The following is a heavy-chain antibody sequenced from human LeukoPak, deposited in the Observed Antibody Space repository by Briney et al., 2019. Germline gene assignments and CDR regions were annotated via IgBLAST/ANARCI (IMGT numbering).Heavy chain of an antibody. Sequence: GGSLRLSCAASGFTFSSYSMNWVRQAPGKGLEWVSYISSSSSTIYYADSVKGRFTISRDNAKDSLYLQMNSLRAEDTAVYYCAREGDFDYMDVWGKGTTVTVSS. CDR2: ISSSSSTI. J-gene: IGHJ6*03. D-gene: IGHD3-3*01. CDR3: AREGDFDYMDV. V-gene: IGHV3-48*01. CDR1: GFTFSSYS.